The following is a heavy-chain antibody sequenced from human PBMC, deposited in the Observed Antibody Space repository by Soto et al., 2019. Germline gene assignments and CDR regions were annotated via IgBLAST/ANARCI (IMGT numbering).Heavy chain of an antibody. CDR1: GGSISSGGYY. Sequence: QVQLQESGPGLVKPSQTLSLTCTVSGGSISSGGYYWSWIRQHPGKGLEWIGYIYYSGSTYYNPSLKSRVTISVDTSKNQFSLKLSSVTAADTAVYYCARDPHKMIGGYDAFDIWGQGTMVTVSS. CDR2: IYYSGST. J-gene: IGHJ3*02. V-gene: IGHV4-31*03. D-gene: IGHD3-10*02. CDR3: ARDPHKMIGGYDAFDI.